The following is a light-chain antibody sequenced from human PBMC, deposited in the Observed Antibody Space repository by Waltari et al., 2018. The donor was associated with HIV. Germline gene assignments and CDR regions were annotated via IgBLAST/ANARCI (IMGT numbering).Light chain of an antibody. V-gene: IGLV1-40*01. Sequence: QSMLTQPPSVSGAPGQRVTISCPGSSSTIGADYDVHWYQQIPGTAPKHLISGNQNRPSGVPARFSASKSGTSASLTISGLQAEDEADYFCQSYDISLSASVVFGGGTRLTVL. CDR1: SSTIGADYD. CDR2: GNQ. CDR3: QSYDISLSASVV. J-gene: IGLJ2*01.